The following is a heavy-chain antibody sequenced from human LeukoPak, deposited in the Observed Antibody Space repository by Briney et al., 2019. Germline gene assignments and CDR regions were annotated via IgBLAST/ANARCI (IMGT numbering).Heavy chain of an antibody. D-gene: IGHD4-23*01. J-gene: IGHJ4*02. CDR2: IIPIFGTP. CDR1: GGTFSSYA. Sequence: GSSVKVSCKASGGTFSSYALTWVRQAPGQGLEWMGGIIPIFGTPNYAQKFQGRVTITADKSTSTFYMELSSLRSEDTAVYYCARGHTTVVYTYFDYWGQGTLVTVSS. V-gene: IGHV1-69*06. CDR3: ARGHTTVVYTYFDY.